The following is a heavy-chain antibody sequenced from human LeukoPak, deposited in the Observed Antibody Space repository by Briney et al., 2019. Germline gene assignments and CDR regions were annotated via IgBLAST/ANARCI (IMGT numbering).Heavy chain of an antibody. CDR2: IYSGGGNTK. CDR3: VVILVPGGVWHFDL. V-gene: IGHV3-33*03. CDR1: GLTFTNYG. Sequence: GGSLRLSCVASGLTFTNYGFHWVRQAPGKGLEWVAIIYSGGGNTKCYAESLKDRFTISRDDSKDTVYLQMNSLRVEDTAVYYCVVILVPGGVWHFDLWGRGTLVTVSS. D-gene: IGHD2-2*01. J-gene: IGHJ2*01.